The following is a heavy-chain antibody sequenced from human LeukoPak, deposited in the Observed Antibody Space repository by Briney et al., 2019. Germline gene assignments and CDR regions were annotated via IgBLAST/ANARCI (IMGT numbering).Heavy chain of an antibody. CDR1: GYTFTSYG. Sequence: ASVKVSCKASGYTFTSYGISWVRQAPGQGLEWMGWISAYNGNTNYAQKLQGRVTMTTATSTSTAYMELRSLRSDDTAVYYCARDRNTMIVVIDAFDIWGQGTMVTVSS. V-gene: IGHV1-18*01. D-gene: IGHD3-22*01. J-gene: IGHJ3*02. CDR2: ISAYNGNT. CDR3: ARDRNTMIVVIDAFDI.